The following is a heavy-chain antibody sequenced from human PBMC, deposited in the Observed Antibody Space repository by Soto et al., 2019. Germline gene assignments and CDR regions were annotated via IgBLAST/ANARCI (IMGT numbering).Heavy chain of an antibody. J-gene: IGHJ5*02. V-gene: IGHV3-23*01. Sequence: GGSLRLSCAASGFTFSSYAMRWVRQAPGKGLEWVSAISGSGGSTYYADSVKGRFTISRDNSKNTLYLQMNSLRAEDTAVYYCAKDGYGSGSYRCWFDPWGQGTLVTVSS. CDR2: ISGSGGST. CDR1: GFTFSSYA. D-gene: IGHD3-10*01. CDR3: AKDGYGSGSYRCWFDP.